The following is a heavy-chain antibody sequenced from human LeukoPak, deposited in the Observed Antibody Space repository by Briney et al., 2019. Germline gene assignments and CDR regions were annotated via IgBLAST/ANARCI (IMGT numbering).Heavy chain of an antibody. CDR1: GGSFSGYY. D-gene: IGHD3-22*01. Sequence: PSETLSLTCAVYGGSFSGYYWSWIRQPPGKGLEWIGEINHSGSTNYNPSLKSRVTISVDTSKNQFSLKLSSVTAADTAVYYCARGLPTYYYDSSGYHYWGQGTLVTVSS. V-gene: IGHV4-34*01. J-gene: IGHJ4*02. CDR2: INHSGST. CDR3: ARGLPTYYYDSSGYHY.